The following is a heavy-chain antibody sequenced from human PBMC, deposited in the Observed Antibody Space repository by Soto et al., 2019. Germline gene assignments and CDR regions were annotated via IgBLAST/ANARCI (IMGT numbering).Heavy chain of an antibody. CDR1: GGSISSGNYY. CDR2: ISYSGST. Sequence: QVQLQESGPGLVKPSQTLSLTCTVSGGSISSGNYYWSWIRQPPGKGLEWIGFISYSGSTYYSLSLKSRVTXSXXXSXXQFSLNLSFVTAAVTAVYYCATMGTPATGLYYFDYWGQGTLVTVSS. CDR3: ATMGTPATGLYYFDY. V-gene: IGHV4-30-4*01. J-gene: IGHJ4*02. D-gene: IGHD5-18*01.